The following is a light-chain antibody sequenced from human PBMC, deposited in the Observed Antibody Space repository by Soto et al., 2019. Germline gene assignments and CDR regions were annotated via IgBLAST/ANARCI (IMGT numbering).Light chain of an antibody. CDR2: EVT. V-gene: IGLV2-14*01. CDR3: SSYTSSSTLV. J-gene: IGLJ3*02. CDR1: SSDVGGYTY. Sequence: QPVLTQPASVSGSPGQSITISCTGTSSDVGGYTYVSWYQQHPGKAPKLIISEVTNRPSGVSHRFSGSKSGNTASLTISGLQAADEAEYYCSSYTSSSTLVFGGGTKVTVL.